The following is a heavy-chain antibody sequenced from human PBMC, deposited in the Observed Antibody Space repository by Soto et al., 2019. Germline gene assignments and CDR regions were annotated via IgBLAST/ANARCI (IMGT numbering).Heavy chain of an antibody. V-gene: IGHV3-23*01. J-gene: IGHJ5*02. CDR3: ADRVYGPGNS. D-gene: IGHD3-10*01. CDR1: GFTFSSYA. CDR2: ITNGGGET. Sequence: GGSLRFSCAASGFTFSSYAMSWVRQAPGKGLEWISGITNGGGETYYADSGKGRFTISRDNSKNTLFLQMNSLRAEDTAIYYCADRVYGPGNSWGQGTLVTVSS.